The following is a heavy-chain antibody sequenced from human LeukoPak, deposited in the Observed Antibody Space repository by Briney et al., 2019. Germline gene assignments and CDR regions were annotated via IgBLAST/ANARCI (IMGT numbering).Heavy chain of an antibody. CDR3: AELGITMIGGV. CDR2: ISNSGSSI. CDR1: RFTFSDSY. J-gene: IGHJ6*04. Sequence: GGSLRLSCAASRFTFSDSYMTWIRQAPGKGLEWVSYISNSGSSIYYADSVKGRFTISRDNAKNSLYLQMNSLRAEDTAVYYCAELGITMIGGVWGKGTTVTISS. D-gene: IGHD3-10*02. V-gene: IGHV3-11*04.